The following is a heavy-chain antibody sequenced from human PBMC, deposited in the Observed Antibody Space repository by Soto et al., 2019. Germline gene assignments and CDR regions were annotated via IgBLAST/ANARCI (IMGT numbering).Heavy chain of an antibody. D-gene: IGHD6-19*01. V-gene: IGHV3-30*18. CDR1: GFTFSIYA. Sequence: QVQLVESGGGVVQPGRSLRVSCAASGFTFSIYAMHWVRQAPGTGLEWVAVISYDGTKTYYADSVKGRFTISRDNSKNTVYLQMNSLRDEDTAVYSCAKDRGPRVQWRIDPIDYWGQGTLVTVSP. CDR3: AKDRGPRVQWRIDPIDY. J-gene: IGHJ4*02. CDR2: ISYDGTKT.